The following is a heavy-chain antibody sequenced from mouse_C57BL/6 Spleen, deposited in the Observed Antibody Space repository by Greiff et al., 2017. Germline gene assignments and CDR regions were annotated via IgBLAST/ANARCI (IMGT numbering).Heavy chain of an antibody. Sequence: EVMLVESGGGLVKPGGSLKLSCAASGFTFSSYAMSWVRQTPEKRLEWVATISDGGSYTYYPDNVKGRFTISRDNAKHNLYLQMSHLKSEDTATYYCARIYYDSYWYFDVWGTGTTVTVSS. V-gene: IGHV5-4*03. D-gene: IGHD2-4*01. CDR1: GFTFSSYA. CDR3: ARIYYDSYWYFDV. CDR2: ISDGGSYT. J-gene: IGHJ1*03.